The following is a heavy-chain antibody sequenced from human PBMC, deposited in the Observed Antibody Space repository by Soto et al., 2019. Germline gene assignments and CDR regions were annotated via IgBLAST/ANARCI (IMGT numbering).Heavy chain of an antibody. CDR1: GYTFTSYA. D-gene: IGHD2-15*01. V-gene: IGHV1-3*01. CDR3: ARDLVRVVAATRPLGY. Sequence: GASVKVSCKASGYTFTSYAMHWVRQAPGQRLKWMGWINAGNGNTKYSQKFQGRVTITRDTSASTAYMELSSLRSEDTAVYYCARDLVRVVAATRPLGYWGQGTLVTVSS. J-gene: IGHJ4*02. CDR2: INAGNGNT.